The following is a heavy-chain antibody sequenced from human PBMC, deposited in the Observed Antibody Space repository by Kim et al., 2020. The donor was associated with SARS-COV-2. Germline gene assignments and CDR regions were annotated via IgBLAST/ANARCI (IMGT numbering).Heavy chain of an antibody. D-gene: IGHD6-13*01. V-gene: IGHV3-7*03. CDR2: IKQDGSEK. J-gene: IGHJ4*02. Sequence: GGSLRLSCAASGFTFSNYWMTWVRQAPGKGLEWVANIKQDGSEKYYEDSVKGRFTISRDNAKNSLYLQMNSLRAEDTAVYYCAKVSIAAAGADYWGQGTLVTVSS. CDR3: AKVSIAAAGADY. CDR1: GFTFSNYW.